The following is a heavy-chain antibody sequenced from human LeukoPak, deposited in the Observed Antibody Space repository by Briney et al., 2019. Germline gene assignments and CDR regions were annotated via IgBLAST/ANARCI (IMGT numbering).Heavy chain of an antibody. D-gene: IGHD3-22*01. CDR1: GFTVSSNY. Sequence: GGSLRLSCAASGFTVSSNYMSWVRQAPGKGLEWVSVIYSGGSTYYADSVKGRFTISRDNSKNTLYLQMNSLRAEDTAVYYCARDPPYYYDSSGYYYQPFDYWGQGTLVTVSS. V-gene: IGHV3-66*01. CDR3: ARDPPYYYDSSGYYYQPFDY. CDR2: IYSGGST. J-gene: IGHJ4*02.